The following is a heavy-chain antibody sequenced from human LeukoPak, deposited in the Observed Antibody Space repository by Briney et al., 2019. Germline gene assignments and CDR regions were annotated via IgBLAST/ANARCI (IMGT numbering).Heavy chain of an antibody. CDR3: ARDKVVGATHFDY. D-gene: IGHD1-26*01. J-gene: IGHJ4*02. CDR1: GFTFRDYY. Sequence: KTGGSLRLSCAASGFTFRDYYMSWIRQAPGKGLEWVSYINTGGSTIDYADSVKGRFTISRDNAKNSLSLQMNSLRAEDTAVYYCARDKVVGATHFDYWGQGTLVTVSS. V-gene: IGHV3-11*04. CDR2: INTGGSTI.